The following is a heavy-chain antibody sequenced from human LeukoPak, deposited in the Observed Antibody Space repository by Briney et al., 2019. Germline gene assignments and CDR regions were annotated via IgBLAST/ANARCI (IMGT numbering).Heavy chain of an antibody. CDR3: ARDSGSYYYYYYMDV. V-gene: IGHV3-48*04. J-gene: IGHJ6*03. Sequence: GGSLRLSCAASGFTFSSYSMNWVRQAPGKGLEWVSYISSSSSTIYYADSVKGRFTISRDNAKNSLYLQMNSLRAEDTAVYYCARDSGSYYYYYYMDVWGKGTTVTVSS. D-gene: IGHD1-26*01. CDR2: ISSSSSTI. CDR1: GFTFSSYS.